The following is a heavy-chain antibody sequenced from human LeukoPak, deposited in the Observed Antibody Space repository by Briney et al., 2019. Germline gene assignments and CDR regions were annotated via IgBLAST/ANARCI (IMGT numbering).Heavy chain of an antibody. CDR1: GGSISNSDYS. V-gene: IGHV4-39*07. D-gene: IGHD5-18*01. Sequence: SETLSLTCTVSGGSISNSDYSWGWIRQPPGKGLECIGTIYYSGSTYYKSSLKSRVTISVDTSKNQFSLKLSSVTAADTAVYYCARVADGKGYPFDYWGQGTLVTVSS. J-gene: IGHJ4*02. CDR3: ARVADGKGYPFDY. CDR2: IYYSGST.